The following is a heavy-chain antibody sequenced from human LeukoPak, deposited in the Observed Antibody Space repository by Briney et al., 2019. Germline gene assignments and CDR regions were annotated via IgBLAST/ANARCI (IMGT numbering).Heavy chain of an antibody. V-gene: IGHV1-69*06. CDR2: IIPIFGTA. J-gene: IGHJ4*02. D-gene: IGHD5-18*01. CDR1: GGTFSSYA. Sequence: ASVKVSCKASGGTFSSYAISWVRQAPGQGLEWMGRIIPIFGTANYAQKFQGRVTITADKSTSTAYMELSSLRSEDTAVYCCARGARGYSYGYVDYWGQGTLVTVSS. CDR3: ARGARGYSYGYVDY.